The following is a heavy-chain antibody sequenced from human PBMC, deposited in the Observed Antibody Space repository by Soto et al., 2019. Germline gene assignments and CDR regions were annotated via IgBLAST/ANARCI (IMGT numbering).Heavy chain of an antibody. J-gene: IGHJ5*01. CDR2: MNPNSGNT. Sequence: ASVKVSCKASGYTFNNYDIHWVRQAPGHGLEWMGWMNPNSGNTGYAQNFRGRVTMTQNTAIGTAYMELSSLRSDDTATYYCTRAYGAETFDFWGQGTRITVSS. CDR3: TRAYGAETFDF. CDR1: GYTFNNYD. D-gene: IGHD3-10*01. V-gene: IGHV1-8*02.